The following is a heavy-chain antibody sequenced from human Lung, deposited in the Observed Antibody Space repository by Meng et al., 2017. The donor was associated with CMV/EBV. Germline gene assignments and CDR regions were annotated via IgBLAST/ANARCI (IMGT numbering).Heavy chain of an antibody. CDR1: GGSISSRTYY. D-gene: IGHD1-26*01. CDR2: VYYSGSP. Sequence: SETLSLTCTVSGGSISSRTYYWAWLRQPPGKGLDWIGSVYYSGSPYYNPSLKSRVTISVDTSKNQFSLTLRSVTAADTAVYYCARDAPGRSGDAFSLWGQGKLVTVSS. J-gene: IGHJ4*03. CDR3: ARDAPGRSGDAFSL. V-gene: IGHV4-39*07.